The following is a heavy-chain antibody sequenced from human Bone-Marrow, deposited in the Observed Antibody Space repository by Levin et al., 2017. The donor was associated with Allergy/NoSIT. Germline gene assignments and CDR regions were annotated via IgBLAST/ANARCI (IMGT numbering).Heavy chain of an antibody. V-gene: IGHV3-23*01. D-gene: IGHD3-3*01. J-gene: IGHJ6*02. Sequence: GGSLRLSCAASGFTFSTYAMSWVRQAPGKGLEWVSSISKTGINTHYADSVKGRFIISRDNSKNTLYLQMNSLRAEDTAIYFCAKDAFITMASGFYQCHGMDVWGQGTTVTVSS. CDR1: GFTFSTYA. CDR2: ISKTGINT. CDR3: AKDAFITMASGFYQCHGMDV.